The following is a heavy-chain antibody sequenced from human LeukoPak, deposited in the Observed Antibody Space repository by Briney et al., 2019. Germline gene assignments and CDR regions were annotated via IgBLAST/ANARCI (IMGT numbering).Heavy chain of an antibody. CDR1: GFTFSSYW. Sequence: GGSLRLSCVASGFTFSSYWMSWVRQAPGKGLEWVANIKQDGSEKYYVDSVKGRFTISRDNGKNSLYLQMNSLRAEDTAVYYCARLVSALRAGDAFDIWGQGTMVTVSS. V-gene: IGHV3-7*01. CDR3: ARLVSALRAGDAFDI. D-gene: IGHD5/OR15-5a*01. J-gene: IGHJ3*02. CDR2: IKQDGSEK.